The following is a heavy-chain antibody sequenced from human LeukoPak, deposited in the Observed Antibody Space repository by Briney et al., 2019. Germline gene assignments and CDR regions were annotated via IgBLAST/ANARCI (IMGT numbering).Heavy chain of an antibody. J-gene: IGHJ5*02. V-gene: IGHV4-59*11. Sequence: SETLSLTCTVSGGSISSHFWSWIRQPPGKELEWIGYVYYSGSTYYNPSLQSRVTISVDTSKNHFSLKLTSVTAADTAVYYCARYGGYSVGNWFDPWGQGTLVTVSS. CDR3: ARYGGYSVGNWFDP. CDR1: GGSISSHF. CDR2: VYYSGST. D-gene: IGHD4-23*01.